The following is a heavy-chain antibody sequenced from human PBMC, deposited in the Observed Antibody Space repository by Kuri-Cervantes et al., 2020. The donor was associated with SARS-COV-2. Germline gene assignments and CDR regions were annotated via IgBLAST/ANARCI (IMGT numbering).Heavy chain of an antibody. CDR1: GFSFRDFG. V-gene: IGHV3-49*03. Sequence: GESLKFSCTTSGFSFRDFGVTWFRQAPGKGLEWVGFIKSKAYGETAEYAASEKGRFTISRDDSKTIAYLQMNSLKTEDTAVYYCTRMSTQYYDFWSGGYRDFDYWGQGTLVTVSS. CDR3: TRMSTQYYDFWSGGYRDFDY. D-gene: IGHD3-3*01. CDR2: IKSKAYGETA. J-gene: IGHJ4*02.